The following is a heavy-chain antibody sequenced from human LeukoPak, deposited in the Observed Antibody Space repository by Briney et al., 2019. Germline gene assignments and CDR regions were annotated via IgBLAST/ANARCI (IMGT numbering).Heavy chain of an antibody. J-gene: IGHJ4*02. CDR1: GFTFGDFY. Sequence: PGGSLRLSCAVSGFTFGDFYMNWIRQAPGKGLEWLSYIGHGGSPIYYADSVKDRFTVSRDDAKSSLFLQMDSLTVDDTAVCYCARFEGSTSSLDCWGQETLVTVSS. CDR2: IGHGGSPI. V-gene: IGHV3-11*01. D-gene: IGHD2/OR15-2a*01. CDR3: ARFEGSTSSLDC.